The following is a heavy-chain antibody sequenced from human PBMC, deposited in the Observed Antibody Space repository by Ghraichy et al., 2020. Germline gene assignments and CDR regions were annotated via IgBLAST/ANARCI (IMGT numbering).Heavy chain of an antibody. V-gene: IGHV3-7*01. J-gene: IGHJ6*02. CDR1: GFTFSSYW. CDR3: ARELSVVVPADYYYYGMDV. D-gene: IGHD2-2*01. Sequence: GGSLRLSCAASGFTFSSYWMSWVRQAPGKGLEWVANIKQDGSEKYYVDSVKGRFTISRDNAKNSLYLQMNSLRAEDTAVYYCARELSVVVPADYYYYGMDVWGQGTTVTVSS. CDR2: IKQDGSEK.